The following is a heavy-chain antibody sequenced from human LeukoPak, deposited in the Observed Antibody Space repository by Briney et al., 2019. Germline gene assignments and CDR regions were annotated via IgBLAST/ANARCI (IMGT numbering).Heavy chain of an antibody. Sequence: GGSLRLSCAASGFIFSSYWMSWVRQAPGKGLEWVAYTNQDGSEKYYVDSVRGRFTISRDNAKNSLYLQMNSLRTEDTAVYYCAKDLGLRGIYGPRGGKTIDYWGQGTLVTVSS. V-gene: IGHV3-7*01. CDR2: TNQDGSEK. CDR3: AKDLGLRGIYGPRGGKTIDY. D-gene: IGHD2-21*01. CDR1: GFIFSSYW. J-gene: IGHJ4*02.